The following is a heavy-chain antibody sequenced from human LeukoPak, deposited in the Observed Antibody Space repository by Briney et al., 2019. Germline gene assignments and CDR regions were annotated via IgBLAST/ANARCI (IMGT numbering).Heavy chain of an antibody. D-gene: IGHD6-13*01. CDR1: GVSISSYY. CDR2: IYYSGST. J-gene: IGHJ4*02. CDR3: AKSSSWLPFDY. Sequence: SETLSLTCTVSGVSISSYYWSWIRQPPGKGLEWIGYIYYSGSTNYNPSLKSRVTISVDTSKNQFSLKLSSVTAADTAMYYCAKSSSWLPFDYWGQGTLVTVSS. V-gene: IGHV4-59*01.